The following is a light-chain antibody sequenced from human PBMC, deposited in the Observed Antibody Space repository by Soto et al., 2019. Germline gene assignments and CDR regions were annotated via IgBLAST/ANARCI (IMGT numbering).Light chain of an antibody. CDR3: QRYYNTPLT. CDR1: QSLLYRSTGKNY. Sequence: DILMTQSPESLTVSVGERATIRCKSSQSLLYRSTGKNYLAWYQQKPGQPPKLLISWASTRESGVPDRFSGSGSGTDFTLTISNVRAEDVAVYYCQRYYNTPLTFGGGTKVEIK. V-gene: IGKV4-1*01. CDR2: WAS. J-gene: IGKJ4*01.